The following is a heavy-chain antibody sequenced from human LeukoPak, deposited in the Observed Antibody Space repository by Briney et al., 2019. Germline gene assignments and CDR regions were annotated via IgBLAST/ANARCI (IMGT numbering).Heavy chain of an antibody. D-gene: IGHD3-10*01. V-gene: IGHV3-30*02. J-gene: IGHJ4*02. CDR3: AKEAGFMVRGVSGTDY. CDR1: GFSFSNSG. CDR2: IGYDGGNK. Sequence: GGSLRLSCAASGFSFSNSGMHWVRQAPGKGLEWVAFIGYDGGNKYYADSVKGRFTISRDNSKSTLYLQMNSLRAEDTAVYYCAKEAGFMVRGVSGTDYWGQGTLVTVSS.